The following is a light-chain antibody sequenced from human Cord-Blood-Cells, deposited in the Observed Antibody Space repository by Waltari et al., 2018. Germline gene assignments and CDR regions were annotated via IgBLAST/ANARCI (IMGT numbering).Light chain of an antibody. CDR2: DVS. Sequence: QSALTQPRSVSGSPGQSVTIPCTGTSRDVGGYNSVSWYQQHPGKAPKLMIYDVSQRPSGVPDRFSGSKSGNTASLTISGLQAEDEADYYCCSYAGSYTFVFGGGTKLTVL. CDR3: CSYAGSYTFV. CDR1: SRDVGGYNS. J-gene: IGLJ2*01. V-gene: IGLV2-11*01.